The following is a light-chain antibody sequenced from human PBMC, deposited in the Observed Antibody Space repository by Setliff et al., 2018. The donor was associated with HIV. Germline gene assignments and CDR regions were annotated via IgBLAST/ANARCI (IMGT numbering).Light chain of an antibody. CDR3: SSYTISSPYV. V-gene: IGLV2-14*01. CDR1: SSDVGNYNY. J-gene: IGLJ1*01. Sequence: QSVLTQPASVSGSPGQSITISCTATSSDVGNYNYVSWYQQHPGKAPKLLIYEVRNRPSGVSNRFSGSKSGNTASLTISGLQAEDEADYYCSSYTISSPYVFGTGTKVTVL. CDR2: EVR.